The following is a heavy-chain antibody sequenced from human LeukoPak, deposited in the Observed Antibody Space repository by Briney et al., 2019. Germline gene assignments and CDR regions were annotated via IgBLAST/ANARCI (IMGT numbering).Heavy chain of an antibody. Sequence: SQTLSLTFAISGDSVSINSAVRNWIRQSPSRGLEWLGRTYYRSKWYNDYAVSVKSRITIKPDTSKNQFSLQLNSATPEDTAVYYCARLGLGGAFDIWGQGTMVTVSS. V-gene: IGHV6-1*01. D-gene: IGHD2-15*01. CDR3: ARLGLGGAFDI. CDR2: TYYRSKWYN. J-gene: IGHJ3*02. CDR1: GDSVSINSAV.